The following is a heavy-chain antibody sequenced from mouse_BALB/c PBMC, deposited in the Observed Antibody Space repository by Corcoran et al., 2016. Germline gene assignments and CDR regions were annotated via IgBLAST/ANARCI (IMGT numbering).Heavy chain of an antibody. D-gene: IGHD2-4*01. CDR2: LYWDDDK. V-gene: IGHV8-12*01. Sequence: QVSLTESGPGILQPSQTLRLTCSFSGFSLSTSGMGVSWIRPPSGKGLEWLAHLYWDDDKRYNPSLKSRLTLSKDTSINQVFLKLTSVDTADTATYYCARSGDYDWFAYWGQGTLVTVSA. J-gene: IGHJ3*01. CDR1: GFSLSTSGMG. CDR3: ARSGDYDWFAY.